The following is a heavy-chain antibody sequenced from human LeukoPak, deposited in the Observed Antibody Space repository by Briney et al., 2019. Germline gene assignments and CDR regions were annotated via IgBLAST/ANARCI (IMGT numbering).Heavy chain of an antibody. V-gene: IGHV3-30-3*01. CDR1: GFTFSSYA. Sequence: GGSLRLSCAASGFTFSSYAMHWVRQAPGKGLEWVAVISYDGSNKYYEDSVKGRFTISRDNSKNTLYLQMNSLRAEDTAVYYCARGDIVGATAVGAFDIWGQGTMVTVSS. D-gene: IGHD1-26*01. CDR2: ISYDGSNK. CDR3: ARGDIVGATAVGAFDI. J-gene: IGHJ3*02.